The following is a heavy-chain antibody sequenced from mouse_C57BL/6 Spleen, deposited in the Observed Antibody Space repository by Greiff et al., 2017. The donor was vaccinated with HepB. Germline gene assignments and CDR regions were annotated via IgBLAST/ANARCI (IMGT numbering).Heavy chain of an antibody. D-gene: IGHD2-1*01. J-gene: IGHJ3*01. CDR3: APLLYHGGFAY. CDR2: IYPGSGST. Sequence: QVHVKQSGAELVKPGASVKMSCKASGYTFTSYWITWVKQRPGQGLEWIGDIYPGSGSTNYNEKFKSKATLTVDTSSSTAYMQLSSLTSEDSAVYYCAPLLYHGGFAYWGQGTLVTVSA. CDR1: GYTFTSYW. V-gene: IGHV1-55*01.